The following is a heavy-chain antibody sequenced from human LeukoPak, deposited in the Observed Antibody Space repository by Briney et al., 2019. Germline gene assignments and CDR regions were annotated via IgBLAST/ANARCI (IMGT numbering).Heavy chain of an antibody. Sequence: QAGGSPRLSCAASGFTFSSYGMHWVRQAPGKGLEWVAVIWYDGSNKYYADSVKGRFTISRDNSKNTLYLQMNSLRAEDTAVYYCAKRDGYNTHFDYWGQGTLVTVSS. CDR2: IWYDGSNK. D-gene: IGHD5-24*01. CDR1: GFTFSSYG. J-gene: IGHJ4*02. CDR3: AKRDGYNTHFDY. V-gene: IGHV3-33*06.